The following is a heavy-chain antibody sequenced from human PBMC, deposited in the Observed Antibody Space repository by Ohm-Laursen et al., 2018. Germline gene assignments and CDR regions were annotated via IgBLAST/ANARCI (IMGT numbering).Heavy chain of an antibody. D-gene: IGHD1/OR15-1a*01. J-gene: IGHJ6*02. Sequence: SLRLSCAASGLTLKSYSMNWVRQAPGKGLEWVSSISFSGSHIYYADSVKGRFTISRDNAKTTLYLQMNSLRAGDTAVYYCARGAQQDYYYYGMDVWGQGTTVTVSS. CDR3: ARGAQQDYYYYGMDV. CDR2: ISFSGSHI. V-gene: IGHV3-21*01. CDR1: GLTLKSYS.